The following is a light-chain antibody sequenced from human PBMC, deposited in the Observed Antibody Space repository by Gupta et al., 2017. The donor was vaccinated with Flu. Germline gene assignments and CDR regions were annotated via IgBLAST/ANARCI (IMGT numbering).Light chain of an antibody. J-gene: IGKJ1*01. Sequence: SPSSLSASVGHRVTCTCRVRHDISGYVSWSQQKAGKAPMLMLLASSRGYSVAPRRISSSGYAADVTLTSSAQNPEDVANYYRQQGHSPRTFGQGTKVEIK. CDR1: HDISGY. V-gene: IGKV1-39*01. CDR2: ASS. CDR3: QQGHSPRT.